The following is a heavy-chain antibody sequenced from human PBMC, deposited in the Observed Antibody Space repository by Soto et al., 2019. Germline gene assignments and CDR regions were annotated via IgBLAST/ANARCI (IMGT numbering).Heavy chain of an antibody. V-gene: IGHV2-5*02. J-gene: IGHJ4*02. CDR2: IYWDDDK. Sequence: QITLKESGPTLVKPTQTLTLTCTFSGFSLSTSGVGVGWIRQPPGKALEWLALIYWDDDKRYSPSLRSRLTITKDTSKNQVVLTMTNMDPVDTATYYCAHRYSYVDYWGQGTLVTVSS. D-gene: IGHD5-18*01. CDR3: AHRYSYVDY. CDR1: GFSLSTSGVG.